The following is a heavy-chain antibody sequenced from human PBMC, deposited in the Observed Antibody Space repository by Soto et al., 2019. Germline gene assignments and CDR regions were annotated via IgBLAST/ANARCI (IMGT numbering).Heavy chain of an antibody. CDR2: INHSGST. J-gene: IGHJ4*02. CDR3: AGSSGYYYPIDY. Sequence: PSETLSLTCAVYGGSFSGYYWSWIRQPPGKGLEWIGEINHSGSTNYNPSLKSRVTISVDTSKNQFSLKLSSVTAADTAVYYCAGSSGYYYPIDYWGQGTLVTVS. V-gene: IGHV4-34*01. CDR1: GGSFSGYY. D-gene: IGHD3-22*01.